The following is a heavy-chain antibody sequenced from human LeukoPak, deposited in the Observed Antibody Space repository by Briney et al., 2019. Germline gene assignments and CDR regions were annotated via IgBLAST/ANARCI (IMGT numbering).Heavy chain of an antibody. Sequence: PGGSLRLSCAASGFTVSSNYMSWGRQAPGEGLEWGSVSYSGGSTYYADSVKGRFTISRDISKNTLYLQVNSLRGEDTAVYYCARGGYSRYYYGMDVWGQGTTVTVSS. CDR1: GFTVSSNY. J-gene: IGHJ6*02. V-gene: IGHV3-66*01. D-gene: IGHD6-13*01. CDR3: ARGGYSRYYYGMDV. CDR2: SYSGGST.